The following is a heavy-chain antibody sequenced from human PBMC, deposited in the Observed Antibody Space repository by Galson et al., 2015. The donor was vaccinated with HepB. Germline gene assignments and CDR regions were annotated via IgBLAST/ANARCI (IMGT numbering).Heavy chain of an antibody. CDR3: ARSRRPGIAAAGTLHFDY. J-gene: IGHJ4*02. CDR2: TYYRSKWYN. Sequence: CAISGDSVSSNSAAWNWIRQSPSRGLEWLGRTYYRSKWYNDYAVSVKSRITINPDTSKNQFSLQLNSVTPEDTAVYYCARSRRPGIAAAGTLHFDYWGQGTLVTVSS. V-gene: IGHV6-1*01. CDR1: GDSVSSNSAA. D-gene: IGHD6-13*01.